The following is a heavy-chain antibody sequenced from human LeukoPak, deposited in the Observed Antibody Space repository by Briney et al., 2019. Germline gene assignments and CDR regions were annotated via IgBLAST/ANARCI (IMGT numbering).Heavy chain of an antibody. J-gene: IGHJ4*02. V-gene: IGHV3-23*01. CDR2: IRGST. CDR3: AKDLGGSTDY. D-gene: IGHD5-12*01. CDR1: GFTFSTYS. Sequence: PGGSLRLSCAASGFTFSTYSMNWVRQAPGKGLEWVSLIRGSTYYADSVKGRFTISRDNSQNTLYLQMNSLRAEDTALYYCAKDLGGSTDYWGQGTLVTVSS.